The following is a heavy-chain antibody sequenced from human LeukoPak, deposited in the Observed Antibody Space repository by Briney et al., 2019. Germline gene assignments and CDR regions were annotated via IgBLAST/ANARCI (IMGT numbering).Heavy chain of an antibody. CDR2: IYYSGST. Sequence: PSETLSLTCAVSGYSISSGYYWSWIRQPPGKGLEWIGYIYYSGSTNYNPSLKSRVTISVDTSKNQFSLKLSSVTAADTAVYYCARRGPRQQPYYMDVWGKGTTVTVSS. J-gene: IGHJ6*03. D-gene: IGHD6-13*01. CDR1: GYSISSGYY. V-gene: IGHV4-38-2*01. CDR3: ARRGPRQQPYYMDV.